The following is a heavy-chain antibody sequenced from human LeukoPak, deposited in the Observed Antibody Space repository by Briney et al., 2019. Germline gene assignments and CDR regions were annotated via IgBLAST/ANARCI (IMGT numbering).Heavy chain of an antibody. Sequence: PGGSLRLSGAASGFTFSSYSMNWVRQAPGKGLEWVSYISSSSSTIYYADSVKGRFTISRDNAKNSLYLQMDSLRAEDTAVYYCARDRGAFDIWGQGTMVTVSS. CDR3: ARDRGAFDI. CDR2: ISSSSSTI. D-gene: IGHD5-12*01. J-gene: IGHJ3*02. CDR1: GFTFSSYS. V-gene: IGHV3-48*01.